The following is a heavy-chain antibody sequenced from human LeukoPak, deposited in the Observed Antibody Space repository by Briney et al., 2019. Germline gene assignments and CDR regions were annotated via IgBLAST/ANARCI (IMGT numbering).Heavy chain of an antibody. J-gene: IGHJ4*02. CDR2: ISGSGGST. CDR3: AKGPGSYYTPYYFDY. CDR1: GFTFSSYG. D-gene: IGHD1-26*01. Sequence: PGGTLRLSCAASGFTFSSYGMSWVRQAPGKGLEWVSAISGSGGSTYYADSVKGRFTISRDNSKNTLYLQMNSLRAEDTAVYYCAKGPGSYYTPYYFDYWGQGTLVTVSS. V-gene: IGHV3-23*01.